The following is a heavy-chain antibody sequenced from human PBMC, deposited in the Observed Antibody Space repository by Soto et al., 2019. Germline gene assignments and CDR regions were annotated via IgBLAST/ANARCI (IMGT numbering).Heavy chain of an antibody. CDR1: GGSFSGYY. D-gene: IGHD1-26*01. Sequence: SETLSLTCAVYGGSFSGYYWSWIRQPPGKGLEWIGEINHSGSTNYNPSLKSRVTISVDTSKNQFSLKLSSVTAADTAVYYCARGRRSQVRYYYYYYYMDVWGKGTTVTVSS. CDR3: ARGRRSQVRYYYYYYYMDV. V-gene: IGHV4-34*01. J-gene: IGHJ6*03. CDR2: INHSGST.